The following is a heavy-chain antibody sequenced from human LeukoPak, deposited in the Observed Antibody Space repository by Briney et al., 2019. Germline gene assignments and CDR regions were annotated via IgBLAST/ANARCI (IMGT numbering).Heavy chain of an antibody. CDR3: ARDWVRYGGSSGRADY. CDR2: ISAYNGNT. V-gene: IGHV1-18*01. CDR1: GYTFTSYG. D-gene: IGHD6-19*01. J-gene: IGHJ4*02. Sequence: GASVKVSCKASGYTFTSYGISWVRQAPGQGLEWMGWISAYNGNTNYAQKLQGRVTMTTDTSTSTAYMELRSLRSDDTAVYYCARDWVRYGGSSGRADYWGQGTLVTVSS.